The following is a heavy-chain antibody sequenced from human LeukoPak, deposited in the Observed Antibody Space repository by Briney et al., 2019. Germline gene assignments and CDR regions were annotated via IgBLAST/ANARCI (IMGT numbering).Heavy chain of an antibody. D-gene: IGHD3-10*01. J-gene: IGHJ4*02. Sequence: ASVKVSCKASGYTFTGYYMHWVRQAPGQGLEWMGRIDPRSGGTNYAQKFQGRVTMTKDTSINTAYMELSRLRSDATAVYYCARRLYYYGSETHLDSWGQGTLVTVSS. V-gene: IGHV1-2*06. CDR3: ARRLYYYGSETHLDS. CDR2: IDPRSGGT. CDR1: GYTFTGYY.